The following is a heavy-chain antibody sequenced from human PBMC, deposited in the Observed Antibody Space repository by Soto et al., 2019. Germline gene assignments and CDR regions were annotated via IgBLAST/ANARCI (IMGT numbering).Heavy chain of an antibody. J-gene: IGHJ3*02. CDR2: INAGNGNT. CDR3: ARSLGYCSGGSCYVGKDAFDI. CDR1: GYTFTSYG. D-gene: IGHD2-15*01. V-gene: IGHV1-18*01. Sequence: ASVKVSCKASGYTFTSYGISWVRQAPGQGLEWMGWINAGNGNTNYAQKLQGRVTITRDTSASTAYMELSSLRSEDTAVYYCARSLGYCSGGSCYVGKDAFDIWGQGTMVTVSS.